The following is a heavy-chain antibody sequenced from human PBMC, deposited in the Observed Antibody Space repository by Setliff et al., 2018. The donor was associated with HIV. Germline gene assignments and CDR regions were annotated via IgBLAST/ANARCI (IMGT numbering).Heavy chain of an antibody. J-gene: IGHJ4*02. CDR3: ARHMVATSYYFDY. CDR2: IYTTGST. Sequence: SETLSLTCTVSGGSISSSSYYWSWIRQPAGKGLEWIGRIYTTGSTNYNPSLRSRVTIAVDTSKNQFSLKLSSVTAADTAVYYCARHMVATSYYFDYWGQGTLVTVSS. V-gene: IGHV4-61*02. CDR1: GGSISSSSYY. D-gene: IGHD5-12*01.